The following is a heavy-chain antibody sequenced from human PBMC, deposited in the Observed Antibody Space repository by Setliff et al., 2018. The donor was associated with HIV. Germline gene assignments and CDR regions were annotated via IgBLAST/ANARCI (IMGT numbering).Heavy chain of an antibody. J-gene: IGHJ4*02. V-gene: IGHV3-23*01. CDR3: TKGVQRLRPYYFDS. D-gene: IGHD4-17*01. Sequence: GESLKISCAASEFIFNNYGMSWVRQAPGKGLEWVSGIRDNGVSTYYADSVTGRFTISRDNSKNTLYLQMNSLRVEDTAIYYCTKGVQRLRPYYFDSWGQGTLVTV. CDR1: EFIFNNYG. CDR2: IRDNGVST.